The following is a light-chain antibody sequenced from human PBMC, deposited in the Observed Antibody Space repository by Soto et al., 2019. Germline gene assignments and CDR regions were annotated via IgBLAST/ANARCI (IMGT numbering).Light chain of an antibody. CDR3: AAWDDSLGAYV. Sequence: SVLTQPPAVSATPGQRVTISCSGSNSNIGTNTVNWYQQLPGTAPRLLIYTNNQRPSGVPQRFSGSKTGTSASLAIGGLQSEDGADYYCAAWDDSLGAYVFGTGTKVTVL. CDR2: TNN. V-gene: IGLV1-44*01. J-gene: IGLJ1*01. CDR1: NSNIGTNT.